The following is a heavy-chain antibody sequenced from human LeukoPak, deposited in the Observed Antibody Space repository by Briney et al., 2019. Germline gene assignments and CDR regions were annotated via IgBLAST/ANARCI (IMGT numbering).Heavy chain of an antibody. CDR1: GGSISSYY. CDR3: ARAPDWYRAFDI. CDR2: NYYSGST. D-gene: IGHD3-9*01. Sequence: PSETLSLTCTVPGGSISSYYWSWIRQPPGKGLEWIGYNYYSGSTNYNPSLKSRVTISVDTSKNQFSLKLSSVTAADTAVYYCARAPDWYRAFDIWGQGTMVTVSS. J-gene: IGHJ3*02. V-gene: IGHV4-59*01.